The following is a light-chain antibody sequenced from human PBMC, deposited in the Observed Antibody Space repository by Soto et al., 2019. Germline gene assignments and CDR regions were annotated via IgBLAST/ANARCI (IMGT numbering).Light chain of an antibody. J-gene: IGLJ3*02. V-gene: IGLV1-51*01. CDR1: SSNIGNDY. CDR3: ATSGSTLTAGV. Sequence: QSVLTQPPSVSAAPGQKVTISCSGGSSNIGNDYVAWYLQLPGAAPKLLIYENDKRPSGIPDRFSGSKSGTSATLGITGLQKGGEDADYYATSGSTLTAGVFGGGTKLTVL. CDR2: END.